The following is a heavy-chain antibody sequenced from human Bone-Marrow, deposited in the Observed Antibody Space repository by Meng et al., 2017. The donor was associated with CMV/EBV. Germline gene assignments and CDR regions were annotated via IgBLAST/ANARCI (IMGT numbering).Heavy chain of an antibody. V-gene: IGHV4-31*02. CDR2: IYSSGST. D-gene: IGHD4-23*01. J-gene: IGHJ4*02. CDR3: ARERPEDDYGGNGFDY. Sequence: SISSGGYYWHWLRQHPGKGLEWIGYIYSSGSTYYNPSLKSRVTISVDTSKNQFSLKLSSVTAADTAVYYCARERPEDDYGGNGFDYWGQGTLVTVSS. CDR1: SISSGGYY.